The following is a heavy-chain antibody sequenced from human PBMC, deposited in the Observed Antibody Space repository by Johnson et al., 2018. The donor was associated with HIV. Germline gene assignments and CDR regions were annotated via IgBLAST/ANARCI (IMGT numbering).Heavy chain of an antibody. V-gene: IGHV3-23*04. CDR1: GFTFDDYG. CDR3: ARDPPYGGNPSAFDV. J-gene: IGHJ3*01. D-gene: IGHD4-23*01. CDR2: IGASGGRT. Sequence: MLLVESGGGVVRPGGSLRLSCAASGFTFDDYGMSWVRQAPGKGLEWVSAIGASGGRTFYADSVKGRFTISRDNSKDTLYLQMPSLRPEDTALYYCARDPPYGGNPSAFDVWGQGTMVTVSS.